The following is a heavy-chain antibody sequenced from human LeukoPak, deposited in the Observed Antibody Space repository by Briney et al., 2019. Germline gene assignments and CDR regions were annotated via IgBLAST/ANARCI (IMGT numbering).Heavy chain of an antibody. CDR2: IYYSGST. D-gene: IGHD6-6*01. J-gene: IGHJ5*02. CDR1: GGSISSSSYY. V-gene: IGHV4-39*02. Sequence: SETLSLTCTVSGGSISSSSYYWGWIRQPPGQGPEWIGSIYYSGSTYYNPSLKSRVTISVDTSKNHFSLKLSSVTAADTAGYYCARRGAARANNWFDPWGHGTLVTVSS. CDR3: ARRGAARANNWFDP.